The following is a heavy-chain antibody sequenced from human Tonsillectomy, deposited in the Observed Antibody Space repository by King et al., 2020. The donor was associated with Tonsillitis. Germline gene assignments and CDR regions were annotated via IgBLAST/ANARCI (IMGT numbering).Heavy chain of an antibody. J-gene: IGHJ2*01. D-gene: IGHD3-3*01. Sequence: VQLVESGGGVVQPGRSLRLSCAASGFSFRTYGMHWVRQAPVQGLDWGAVISYDERKKYYADSVKGRFTISRDNSKNTLYLQMNSLRAEDTAVYYCAKDYSDDSWWYFDLWGRGTLVTVSS. CDR1: GFSFRTYG. V-gene: IGHV3-30*18. CDR3: AKDYSDDSWWYFDL. CDR2: ISYDERKK.